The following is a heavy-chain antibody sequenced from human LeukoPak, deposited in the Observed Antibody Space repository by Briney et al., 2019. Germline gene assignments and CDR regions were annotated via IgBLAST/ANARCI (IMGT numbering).Heavy chain of an antibody. CDR2: INHSGST. V-gene: IGHV4-34*01. Sequence: SETLSLTCAVYGGSFSGYYWSWIRQPPGKGLEWIGEINHSGSTNYNPSLKSRVTISVDTSKNQFSLKLSSVTAADTVVYYCARGFVSDRPDRPVPWGQGTLVTVSS. J-gene: IGHJ5*02. CDR3: ARGFVSDRPDRPVP. CDR1: GGSFSGYY. D-gene: IGHD1-14*01.